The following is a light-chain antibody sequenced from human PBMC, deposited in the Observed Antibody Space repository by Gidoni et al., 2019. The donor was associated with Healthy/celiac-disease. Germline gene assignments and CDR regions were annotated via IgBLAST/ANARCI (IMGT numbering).Light chain of an antibody. Sequence: QSALTQPPSASGSPGQSSTISCTGTSSDVGGYTDVSWYQQHPGKAPKLMIYEVSKRPAGVPDRFSGSKSGNTASLTVSGLQAEDEADYYCSSYAGSNRGVFGGGTKLTVL. CDR2: EVS. CDR1: SSDVGGYTD. CDR3: SSYAGSNRGV. J-gene: IGLJ2*01. V-gene: IGLV2-8*01.